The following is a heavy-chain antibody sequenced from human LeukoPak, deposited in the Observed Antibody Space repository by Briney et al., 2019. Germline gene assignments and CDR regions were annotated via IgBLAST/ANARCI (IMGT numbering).Heavy chain of an antibody. CDR1: GFTFNTYG. V-gene: IGHV3-30*18. CDR3: AKDRVAWSFFPKEWGY. J-gene: IGHJ4*02. D-gene: IGHD1-26*01. CDR2: ISYDSNNK. Sequence: GRSLRLSCAASGFTFNTYGVHWVRQAPGKGLEWVAVISYDSNNKFYAGSVKGRFTISRDNPKNTVYLEMNNLRTEDTAVYHCAKDRVAWSFFPKEWGYWGQGTLVTVSS.